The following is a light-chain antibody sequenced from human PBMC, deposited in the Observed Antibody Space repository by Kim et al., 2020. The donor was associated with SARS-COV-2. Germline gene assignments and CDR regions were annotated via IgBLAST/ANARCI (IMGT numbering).Light chain of an antibody. CDR3: GADHGSRSNFVRV. Sequence: QPVLTQPPSASASLGASVTLTCTLSSGYSNYKVDWYQQRPGKGPRFVMRVGTGGIVGSKGGGIPDRFSVLGSGLNRYLTIKDIQEEDESDYHCGADHGSRSNFVRVFGGGTQLTVL. V-gene: IGLV9-49*01. CDR1: SGYSNYK. J-gene: IGLJ3*02. CDR2: VGTGGIVG.